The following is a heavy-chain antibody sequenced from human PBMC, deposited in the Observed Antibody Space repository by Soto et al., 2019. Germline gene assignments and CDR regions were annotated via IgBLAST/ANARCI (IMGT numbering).Heavy chain of an antibody. CDR3: AKSAVAANIRDPFDY. D-gene: IGHD2-15*01. J-gene: IGHJ4*02. Sequence: EVQLLESGGGLVQPGGSLRLSCAASGFTFSSYAMSWVRQAPGKGLEWVSTISGSGGSTYYADSVKGRFTISRDNSKNTLYLQMNSLRAEDTAVFYCAKSAVAANIRDPFDYWGQGTLVTVSS. CDR1: GFTFSSYA. CDR2: ISGSGGST. V-gene: IGHV3-23*01.